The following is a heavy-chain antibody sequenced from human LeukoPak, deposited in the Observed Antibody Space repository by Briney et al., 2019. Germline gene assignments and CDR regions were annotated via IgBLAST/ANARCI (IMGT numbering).Heavy chain of an antibody. J-gene: IGHJ4*02. Sequence: PGRSLRLSCTASGFTFGDYAMSWVRQAPGKGLEWVGFIRSKAYGGTTEYAASVKGRFTISRDDSKSIAYLQMNSLKTEDTAVYYCTRVWLKYYFDYWGQGTLVTVSS. D-gene: IGHD3-10*01. CDR3: TRVWLKYYFDY. V-gene: IGHV3-49*04. CDR2: IRSKAYGGTT. CDR1: GFTFGDYA.